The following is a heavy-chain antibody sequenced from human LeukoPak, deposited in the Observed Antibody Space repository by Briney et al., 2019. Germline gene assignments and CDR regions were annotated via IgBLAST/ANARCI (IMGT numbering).Heavy chain of an antibody. CDR1: GFTFSSSS. D-gene: IGHD4-17*01. Sequence: GGSLRLSCAASGFTFSSSSMNWVRQAPGKGLEWVSYITASSSTEYYADSVKGRFTISRDNAKNSLYLQMNSLRAEDTAVYYCARSYGDGRLYYMDVWGKGTTVTVSS. J-gene: IGHJ6*03. CDR3: ARSYGDGRLYYMDV. V-gene: IGHV3-48*01. CDR2: ITASSSTE.